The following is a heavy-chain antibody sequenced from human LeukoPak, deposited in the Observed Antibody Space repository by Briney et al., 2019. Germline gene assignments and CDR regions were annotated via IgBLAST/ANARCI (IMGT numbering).Heavy chain of an antibody. CDR2: IYPGDSDT. J-gene: IGHJ3*02. Sequence: GESLKISCKGSGYSFTSYWIGWVRQMPGKGLEWMGIIYPGDSDTRYSPSFQGQVTISADKSISTAYLQWSSLKASDTGVYYCASGTPTGGDAFDIWGQGTMVTLSS. CDR1: GYSFTSYW. D-gene: IGHD7-27*01. CDR3: ASGTPTGGDAFDI. V-gene: IGHV5-51*01.